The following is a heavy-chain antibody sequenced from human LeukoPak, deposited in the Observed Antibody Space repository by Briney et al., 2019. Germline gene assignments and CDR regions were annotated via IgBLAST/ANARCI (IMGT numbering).Heavy chain of an antibody. CDR2: IKQHGTER. Sequence: GGSLRLSCTASGIMFSGYWMSWVRQAPGKGLEWVANIKQHGTERYYVDSVKGRFTISRDDAKKSVYLQMNSLRAEDTAVYYCAKAEDIVVVPTPGMDVWGQGTTVTVSS. J-gene: IGHJ6*02. CDR3: AKAEDIVVVPTPGMDV. CDR1: GIMFSGYW. D-gene: IGHD2-2*01. V-gene: IGHV3-7*03.